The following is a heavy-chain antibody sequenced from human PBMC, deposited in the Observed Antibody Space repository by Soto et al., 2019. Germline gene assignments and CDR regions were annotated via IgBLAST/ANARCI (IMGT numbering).Heavy chain of an antibody. CDR1: GGSISSYY. CDR2: IYYSGST. Sequence: SETLSLTCTVSGGSISSYYWSWIRQPPGKGLEWIGYIYYSGSTTYNPSLKSRVTISVDTSQNQFSLKLSSVTAADTAVYYCARDRMGRAYYYGMDVWGQGTTVTVYS. D-gene: IGHD2-8*01. CDR3: ARDRMGRAYYYGMDV. J-gene: IGHJ6*02. V-gene: IGHV4-59*01.